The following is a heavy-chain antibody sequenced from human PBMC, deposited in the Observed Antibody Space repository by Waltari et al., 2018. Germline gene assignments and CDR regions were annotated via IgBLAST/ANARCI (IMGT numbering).Heavy chain of an antibody. CDR3: AREPTTYYDSSGYPFDY. Sequence: QVQLQQWGAGLLKPSETLSLTCAVYGGSFSGYYWSWIRQPPGKGLEWIGEINHSGSTNYNPSLKSRVTISVDTSKNQFSLKLSSVTAADTAVYYCAREPTTYYDSSGYPFDYWGQGTLVTVSS. V-gene: IGHV4-34*01. CDR2: INHSGST. D-gene: IGHD3-22*01. CDR1: GGSFSGYY. J-gene: IGHJ4*02.